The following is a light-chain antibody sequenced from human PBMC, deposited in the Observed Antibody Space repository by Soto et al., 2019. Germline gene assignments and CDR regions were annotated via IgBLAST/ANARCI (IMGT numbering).Light chain of an antibody. CDR3: QQFNSYPFT. V-gene: IGKV1-13*02. CDR2: DAS. Sequence: ANQLTQSPSSLSASVGDRVTITCRASQGISSALAWYQQKPGQAPKLLIYDASSLESGVTSRFSGSGSGTDFTLTISSLRPEDFATYYCQQFNSYPFTGGGGTKVEIK. CDR1: QGISSA. J-gene: IGKJ4*02.